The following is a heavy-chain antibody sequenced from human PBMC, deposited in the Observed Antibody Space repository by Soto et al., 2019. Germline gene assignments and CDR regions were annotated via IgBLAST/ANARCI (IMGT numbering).Heavy chain of an antibody. Sequence: SVKVSCKASGGTFSSYAISWVRQAPGQGLEWMGGIIPIFGTANYAQKFQGRVTITADESTSTAYMELSSLRTEDTAVYYCARGIAARYYYYGMDVWGQGTTVTVS. D-gene: IGHD6-6*01. J-gene: IGHJ6*02. CDR1: GGTFSSYA. CDR2: IIPIFGTA. CDR3: ARGIAARYYYYGMDV. V-gene: IGHV1-69*13.